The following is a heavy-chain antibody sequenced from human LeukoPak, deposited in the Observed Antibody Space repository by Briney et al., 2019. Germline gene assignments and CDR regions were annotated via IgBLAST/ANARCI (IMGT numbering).Heavy chain of an antibody. V-gene: IGHV4-34*01. CDR3: ARSRHRIAVAGGSAFDI. D-gene: IGHD6-19*01. CDR2: INHSGST. J-gene: IGHJ3*02. Sequence: KSSETLSLTCAVYGGSFSGYYWSWIRQPPGKGLEWIGEINHSGSTNYNPSLKSRVTISVDTSKNQFSLKLSSVTAADTAVYYCARSRHRIAVAGGSAFDIWGQGTMVTVSS. CDR1: GGSFSGYY.